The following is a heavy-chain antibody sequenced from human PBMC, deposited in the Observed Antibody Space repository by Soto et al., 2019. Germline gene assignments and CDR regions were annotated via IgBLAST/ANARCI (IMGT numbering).Heavy chain of an antibody. CDR2: ISSNSDTI. V-gene: IGHV3-48*02. CDR3: ARDSGEWELLYDAFDI. CDR1: GFTFSSNN. J-gene: IGHJ3*02. D-gene: IGHD1-26*01. Sequence: PGGSLSLSCAASGFTFSSNNMNWVRQAPGKGLEWVSYISSNSDTIYYADSVKGRFTISRDNAKNSLYLQMNSLRDEDTAVYYCARDSGEWELLYDAFDIWGQGTLVTVSS.